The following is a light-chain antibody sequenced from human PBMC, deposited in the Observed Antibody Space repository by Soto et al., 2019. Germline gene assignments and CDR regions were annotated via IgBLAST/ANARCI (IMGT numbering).Light chain of an antibody. CDR2: GAS. Sequence: EIELTQSPATLSLSPGERATLSCRASENIRTNLAWYQHKPGQAPRLLIYGASTGATGVPARFSGSGSGTEFTLTISSLQSEDFAAYYCQQYNNWPRTFGQGTKVDIK. CDR1: ENIRTN. CDR3: QQYNNWPRT. V-gene: IGKV3-15*01. J-gene: IGKJ1*01.